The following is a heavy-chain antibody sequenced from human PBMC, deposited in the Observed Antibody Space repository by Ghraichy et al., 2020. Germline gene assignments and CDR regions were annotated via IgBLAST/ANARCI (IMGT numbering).Heavy chain of an antibody. CDR1: RSPFTLHA. D-gene: IGHD3-9*01. J-gene: IGHJ4*02. CDR2: MNPNSGNT. V-gene: IGHV1-8*02. Sequence: ASVKVSCKVSRSPFTLHALNSIPYATVRVLKRMGWMNPNSGNTGYAQKFQGRVTMTRNTSISTAYMELSSLRSEDTAVYYCARGNILTGHDDYWGQGTLVTVSA. CDR3: ARGNILTGHDDY.